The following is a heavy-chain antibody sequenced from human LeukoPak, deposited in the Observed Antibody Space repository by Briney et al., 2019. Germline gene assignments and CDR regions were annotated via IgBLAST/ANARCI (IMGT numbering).Heavy chain of an antibody. V-gene: IGHV3-30*03. CDR1: GFTFTNYA. Sequence: GGSLRLSRAASGFTFTNYAMHWVRQAPGKGLEWVAVISFDSSNKYYADSVKGRFTISRDNSQNTLYLETNSLRVEDTAMFHCAAAYCSSTACSPLAYWGQGILVTVSS. CDR3: AAAYCSSTACSPLAY. J-gene: IGHJ4*02. D-gene: IGHD2-2*01. CDR2: ISFDSSNK.